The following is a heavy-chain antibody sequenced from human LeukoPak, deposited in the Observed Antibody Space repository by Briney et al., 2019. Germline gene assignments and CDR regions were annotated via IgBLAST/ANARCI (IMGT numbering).Heavy chain of an antibody. J-gene: IGHJ4*02. D-gene: IGHD6-6*01. CDR3: ARGPKYSSSSSGEDY. Sequence: SQTLSLTCAVSGGSISSGGYSWSWIRQPPGKGLEWIGYIYHSGSTYYNPSLKSRVTISVDTSKNQFSLKLSSVTAADTAVYYCARGPKYSSSSSGEDYWGQGTLVTVSS. CDR2: IYHSGST. V-gene: IGHV4-30-2*01. CDR1: GGSISSGGYS.